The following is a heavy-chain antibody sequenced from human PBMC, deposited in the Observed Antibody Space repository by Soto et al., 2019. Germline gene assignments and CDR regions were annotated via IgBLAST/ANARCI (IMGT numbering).Heavy chain of an antibody. CDR2: ISSSSSYI. Sequence: EVQLVESGGGLVKPGGSLRLSCAASGFTFSSYSMNWVRQAPGKGLEWVSSISSSSSYIYYADSVKGRFTISRDNAKNSLYLQINSLRAEDTAVYYCARPESGFQGAFDIWGQGTMVTVSS. V-gene: IGHV3-21*01. CDR1: GFTFSSYS. J-gene: IGHJ3*02. CDR3: ARPESGFQGAFDI. D-gene: IGHD5-12*01.